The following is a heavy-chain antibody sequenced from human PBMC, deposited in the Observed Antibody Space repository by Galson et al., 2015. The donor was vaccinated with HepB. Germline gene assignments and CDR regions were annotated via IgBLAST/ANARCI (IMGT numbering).Heavy chain of an antibody. CDR3: ARGPYSSSWYAAGWFDP. CDR2: IYSGGST. Sequence: SLRLSCAASGFTVSSNYMSWVRQAPGKGLEWVSVIYSGGSTYYADSVKGRFTISRDNSKNTLYLQMNSLRAEDTAVYYCARGPYSSSWYAAGWFDPWGQGTLVTVSS. J-gene: IGHJ5*02. CDR1: GFTVSSNY. V-gene: IGHV3-66*02. D-gene: IGHD6-13*01.